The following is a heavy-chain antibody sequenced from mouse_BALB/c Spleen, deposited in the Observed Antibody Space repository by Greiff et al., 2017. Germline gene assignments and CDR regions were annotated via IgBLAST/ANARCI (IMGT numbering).Heavy chain of an antibody. CDR1: GFTFSSYY. V-gene: IGHV5-6-2*01. D-gene: IGHD1-2*01. CDR2: INSNGGST. CDR3: ARQNGQYYFDY. Sequence: EVQGVESGGGLVKLGGSLKLSCAASGFTFSSYYMSWVRQTPEKRLELVAAINSNGGSTYYPDTVKGRFTISRDNAKNTLYLQMSSLKSEDTALYYCARQNGQYYFDYWGQGTTLTVSS. J-gene: IGHJ2*01.